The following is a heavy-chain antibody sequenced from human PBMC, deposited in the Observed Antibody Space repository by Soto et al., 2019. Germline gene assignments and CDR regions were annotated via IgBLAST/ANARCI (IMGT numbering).Heavy chain of an antibody. V-gene: IGHV1-18*01. J-gene: IGHJ4*02. CDR1: GYTFTTYG. CDR3: ATQSPAFYF. CDR2: ISTNKGNT. Sequence: QVQLVQSGPEVKKPGASVKVSCKTSGYTFTTYGIIWVRQAPGQGLEWMGWISTNKGNTNYAQKFHGRDTMTTDTSTSTAYIDLRSLRSDDTAVYYCATQSPAFYFWCQGTMVTVSS.